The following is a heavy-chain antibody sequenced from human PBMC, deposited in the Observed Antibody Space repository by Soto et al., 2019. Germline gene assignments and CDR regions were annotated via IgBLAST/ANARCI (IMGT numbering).Heavy chain of an antibody. CDR2: IWYDGSNK. J-gene: IGHJ6*02. V-gene: IGHV3-33*01. CDR1: GFTFSSYG. CDR3: AREGKTTLNDIPGYYDGMDV. D-gene: IGHD4-17*01. Sequence: QVQLVESGGGVVQPGRSLRLSCAASGFTFSSYGMHWVRQAPGKGLEWVAVIWYDGSNKYYADSVKGRFTISRDNSKNTPYLQMNSLRAEDTAVYYCAREGKTTLNDIPGYYDGMDVWGQGTTVTVSS.